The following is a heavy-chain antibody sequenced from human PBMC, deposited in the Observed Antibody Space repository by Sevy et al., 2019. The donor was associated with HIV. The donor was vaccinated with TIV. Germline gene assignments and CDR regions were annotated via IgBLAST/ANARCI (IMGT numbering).Heavy chain of an antibody. D-gene: IGHD3-3*01. Sequence: GSLRLSCAVSGFTVSSNYMTWVRQAPGKGLEWVSVIFSGGSTYYADSVKGRFTISRDNSRNTLSLQMNSLRAEDTAVYYCARGMILEGSWCGLDVWGQGTTVTVSS. V-gene: IGHV3-53*01. CDR1: GFTVSSNY. J-gene: IGHJ6*02. CDR2: IFSGGST. CDR3: ARGMILEGSWCGLDV.